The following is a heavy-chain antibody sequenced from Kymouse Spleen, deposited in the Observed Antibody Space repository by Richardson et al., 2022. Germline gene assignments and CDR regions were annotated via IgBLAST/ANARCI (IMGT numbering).Heavy chain of an antibody. V-gene: IGHV3-9*01. Sequence: EVQLVESGGGLVQPGRSLRLSCAASGFTFDDYAMHWVRQAPGKGLEWVSGISWNSGSIGYADSVKGRFTISRDNAKNSLYLQMNSLRAEDTALYYCAKDGRFGELDFDYWGQGTLVTVSS. J-gene: IGHJ4*02. CDR3: AKDGRFGELDFDY. D-gene: IGHD3-10*01. CDR2: ISWNSGSI. CDR1: GFTFDDYA.